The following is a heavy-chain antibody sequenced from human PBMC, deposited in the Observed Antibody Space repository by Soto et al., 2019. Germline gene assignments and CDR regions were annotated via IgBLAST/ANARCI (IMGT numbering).Heavy chain of an antibody. CDR3: ARESGGATATLDYYCFYMDV. CDR1: GDTFTGYY. Sequence: QVQLVQSGAEVKKPGASVTVSCRASGDTFTGYYMHWVRQAPGQGLEWMGWINPNSGVTKYAQKFQGWVTMSRDTSIRRVYMELSRLRSDDTAVYYCARESGGATATLDYYCFYMDVWGTGTTVTVSS. J-gene: IGHJ6*03. CDR2: INPNSGVT. V-gene: IGHV1-2*04. D-gene: IGHD2-15*01.